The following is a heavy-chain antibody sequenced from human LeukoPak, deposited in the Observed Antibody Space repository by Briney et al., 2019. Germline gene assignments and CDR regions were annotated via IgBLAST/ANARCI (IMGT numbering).Heavy chain of an antibody. D-gene: IGHD2-2*01. Sequence: GGSLRLSCSASGFIFSSYAIHWVRQAPGKGLEYVSGISSNGGSTYYADSVKGRFTISRDNSKNTLYLQMSSLRAVNTAVYYCVKGYCSSTSCYAFDYWGQGTLVTVSS. CDR2: ISSNGGST. CDR1: GFIFSSYA. CDR3: VKGYCSSTSCYAFDY. J-gene: IGHJ4*02. V-gene: IGHV3-64D*09.